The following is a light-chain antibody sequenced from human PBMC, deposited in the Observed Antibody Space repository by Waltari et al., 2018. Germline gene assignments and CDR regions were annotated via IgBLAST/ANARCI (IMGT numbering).Light chain of an antibody. CDR2: GAS. CDR1: QSIYSDS. Sequence: ETVLTQSPGTLSLFPGEGVTLSCRASQSIYSDSLAWYQQKPVQPPRLLIYGASSRATGVPDRFSGRGSGTDFTLTISRLEPEDFAVYYCQQFGGSPPYTFGQGTKLEIK. V-gene: IGKV3-20*01. J-gene: IGKJ2*01. CDR3: QQFGGSPPYT.